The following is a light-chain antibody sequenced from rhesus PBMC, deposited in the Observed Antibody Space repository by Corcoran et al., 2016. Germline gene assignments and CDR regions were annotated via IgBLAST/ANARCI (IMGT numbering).Light chain of an antibody. CDR3: QQYYSYPFT. J-gene: IGKJ3*01. CDR1: QSFSSS. V-gene: IGKV1-46*01. CDR2: NAS. Sequence: DIQMTQSPSSLSASVGDTVTITCRASQSFSSSLAWYQQKPGKAPKLLIYNASSLQSGVPSRFSGSKAGTDFTLTISSLQPEDIASYYCQQYYSYPFTFGPGTKLDIK.